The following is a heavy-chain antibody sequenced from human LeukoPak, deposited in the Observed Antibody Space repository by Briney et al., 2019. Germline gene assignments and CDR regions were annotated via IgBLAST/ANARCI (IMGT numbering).Heavy chain of an antibody. CDR2: ISGYNGNT. CDR3: ARDRSPDFWSGDYRDAFDI. D-gene: IGHD3-3*01. V-gene: IGHV1-18*01. CDR1: GYTFTSYG. Sequence: ASVKVSCKASGYTFTSYGISWVRQAPGQGLEWMGWISGYNGNTNSAQKLQGRVSMTTDTSTSTAYMQLRSLRSDDTAVYYCARDRSPDFWSGDYRDAFDIWGEGTMVTVSS. J-gene: IGHJ3*02.